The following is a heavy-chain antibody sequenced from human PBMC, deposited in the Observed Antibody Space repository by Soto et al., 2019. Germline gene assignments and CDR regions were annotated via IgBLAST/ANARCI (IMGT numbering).Heavy chain of an antibody. J-gene: IGHJ4*02. CDR3: AKDRTMAARHTIY. V-gene: IGHV3-23*01. CDR1: GFACNNYS. CDR2: ISTRIEAT. Sequence: AGSLRLSCAAGGFACNNYSMHWVRQAPGKGVEWVSSISTRIEATYFADSVKGRFTISRDDSKNKPSLQLNSMRAEESAVYYCAKDRTMAARHTIYWRQGNQVTSPQ. D-gene: IGHD6-6*01.